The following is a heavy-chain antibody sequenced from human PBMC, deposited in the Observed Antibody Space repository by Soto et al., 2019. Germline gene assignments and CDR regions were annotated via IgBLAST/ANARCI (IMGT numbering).Heavy chain of an antibody. J-gene: IGHJ4*02. V-gene: IGHV1-18*04. Sequence: ASVKVSFKASGYTFTSYGISWVRQAPGQGLEWMGWISAYNGNTNYAQKLQGRVTMTTDTSTSTAYMELRSLRSDDTAVYYCARDKLYYYDSRGGGYWGQGTLVTVSS. CDR1: GYTFTSYG. CDR3: ARDKLYYYDSRGGGY. CDR2: ISAYNGNT. D-gene: IGHD3-22*01.